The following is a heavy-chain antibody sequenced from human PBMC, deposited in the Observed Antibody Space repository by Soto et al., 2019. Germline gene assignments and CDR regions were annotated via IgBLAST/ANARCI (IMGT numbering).Heavy chain of an antibody. J-gene: IGHJ6*03. V-gene: IGHV1-69*02. D-gene: IGHD4-4*01. CDR1: GGTFSSYT. Sequence: SVKVSCKASGGTFSSYTISWVRQAPGQGLEWMGRIIPILGIANYAQKFQGRVTITADKSTSTAYMELSSLRSEDTAVYYCARTVTTRVSYYYYMDVWGKGTTVPVSS. CDR3: ARTVTTRVSYYYYMDV. CDR2: IIPILGIA.